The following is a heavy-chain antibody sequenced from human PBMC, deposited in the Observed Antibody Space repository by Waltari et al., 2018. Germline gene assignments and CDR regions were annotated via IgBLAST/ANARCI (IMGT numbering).Heavy chain of an antibody. V-gene: IGHV3-74*01. J-gene: IGHJ4*02. Sequence: EVQLVESGGGLVQPGGSLRLPCDAPAFTFSSYWMPWVRPAPGKGLVWVAGIKSDGSSKDYADSVKGRFTISRDNAKITLYLQMNSLRAEDTAVYFCGREGRGVVDYGGYWGQGTLVTVSS. CDR3: GREGRGVVDYGGY. CDR2: IKSDGSSK. D-gene: IGHD4-17*01. CDR1: AFTFSSYW.